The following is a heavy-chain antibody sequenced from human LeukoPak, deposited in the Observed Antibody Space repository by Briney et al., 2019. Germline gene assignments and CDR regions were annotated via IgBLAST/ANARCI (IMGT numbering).Heavy chain of an antibody. D-gene: IGHD6-13*01. CDR2: ISYDGSNK. Sequence: GRSLRLSCAASGFTFSSYGMHWGRQAPGQGVGWGAVISYDGSNKYYADSVKGRFTISRDNSKNTLYLQMNSLRAEDTAVYYCAKDNGAAAGTLILDYWGQGTLVTVSS. CDR1: GFTFSSYG. CDR3: AKDNGAAAGTLILDY. V-gene: IGHV3-30*18. J-gene: IGHJ4*02.